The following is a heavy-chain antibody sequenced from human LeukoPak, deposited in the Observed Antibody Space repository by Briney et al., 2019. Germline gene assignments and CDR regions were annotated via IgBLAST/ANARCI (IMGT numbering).Heavy chain of an antibody. Sequence: SETLSLTCTVSGGSVSSGSYYWSWIRQPPGKGLEWIGYIYYSGSTNYNPSLKSRVTIPVDTSKNQFSLKLSSVTAADTAVYYCARLSGGNPDYWGQGTLVTVSS. D-gene: IGHD4-23*01. CDR2: IYYSGST. J-gene: IGHJ4*02. CDR3: ARLSGGNPDY. CDR1: GGSVSSGSYY. V-gene: IGHV4-61*01.